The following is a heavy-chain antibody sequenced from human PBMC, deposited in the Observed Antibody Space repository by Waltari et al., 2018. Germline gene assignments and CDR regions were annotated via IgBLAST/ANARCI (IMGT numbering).Heavy chain of an antibody. CDR3: ARGHRGSRPL. D-gene: IGHD3-10*01. Sequence: EVWLVESGGDLVQPGGSLRLSCAASGFPVSSDSMNWLRQAPGKGLEWVSVIYSGGSANYTDSVKGRFIVSRDNSRNTLYLQMNGLRADDTAIYYCARGHRGSRPLWGQGTLVTVSS. J-gene: IGHJ4*02. CDR2: IYSGGSA. CDR1: GFPVSSDS. V-gene: IGHV3-53*01.